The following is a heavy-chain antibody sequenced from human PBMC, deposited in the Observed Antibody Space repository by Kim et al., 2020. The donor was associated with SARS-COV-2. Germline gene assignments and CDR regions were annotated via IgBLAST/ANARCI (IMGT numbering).Heavy chain of an antibody. CDR1: GFTFSSYG. D-gene: IGHD2-21*01. V-gene: IGHV3-30*18. CDR2: ISYDGSNK. CDR3: AKDALLGWARDPQYGMDV. Sequence: GGSLRLSCAASGFTFSSYGMHWVRQAPGKGLEWVAVISYDGSNKYYADSVKGRFTISRDNSKNTLYLQMNSLRAEDTAVYYCAKDALLGWARDPQYGMDVWGQGTTVTVSS. J-gene: IGHJ6*02.